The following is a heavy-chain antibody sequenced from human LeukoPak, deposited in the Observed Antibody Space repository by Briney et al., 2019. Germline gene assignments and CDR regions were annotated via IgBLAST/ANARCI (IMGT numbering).Heavy chain of an antibody. Sequence: PSETLSLTCTVSGGSISSGGYYWSWIRQHPGKGLEWIGYIYYSGSTYYNPSLKSRVTISVDTSKNQFSLKLSSVTAADTAVYYCARETPSGWHIFDYWGQGTLVTVSS. CDR3: ARETPSGWHIFDY. CDR1: GGSISSGGYY. CDR2: IYYSGST. J-gene: IGHJ4*02. D-gene: IGHD6-19*01. V-gene: IGHV4-30-4*08.